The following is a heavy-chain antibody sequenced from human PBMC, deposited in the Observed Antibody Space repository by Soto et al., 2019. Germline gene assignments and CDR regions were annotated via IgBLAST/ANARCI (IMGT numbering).Heavy chain of an antibody. CDR2: IYYSGST. CDR1: GGSISSYY. J-gene: IGHJ3*02. D-gene: IGHD2-15*01. V-gene: IGHV4-59*08. Sequence: SETLSLTCTVSGGSISSYYWSWIRQPPGKGLEWIGYIYYSGSTNYNPSLKSRVTISVDTSKNQFSLKLSSVTAADTAVYYCARLLGYCSGGSCYHAFDIWGQGTMVTVSS. CDR3: ARLLGYCSGGSCYHAFDI.